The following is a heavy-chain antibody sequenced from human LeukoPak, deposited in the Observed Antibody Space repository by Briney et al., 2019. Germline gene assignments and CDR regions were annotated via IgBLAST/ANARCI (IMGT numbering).Heavy chain of an antibody. D-gene: IGHD6-13*01. CDR1: GFTFSSYA. CDR3: AKDQPLVRPAAGHFDY. CDR2: ISGSGGST. V-gene: IGHV3-23*01. Sequence: GGSLRLSCAASGFTFSSYAMSWVRQAPGKGLEWVSAISGSGGSTYYADSVKGRFTISRDNSKNTLCLQMNSLRAEDTAVYYCAKDQPLVRPAAGHFDYWGQGTLVTVSS. J-gene: IGHJ4*02.